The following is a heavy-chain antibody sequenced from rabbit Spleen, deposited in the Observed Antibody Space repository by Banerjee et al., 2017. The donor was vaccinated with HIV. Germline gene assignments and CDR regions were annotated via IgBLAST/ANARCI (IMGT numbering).Heavy chain of an antibody. CDR3: ARNYVNAFDP. D-gene: IGHD1-1*01. V-gene: IGHV1S40*01. CDR2: IDTSDGDT. Sequence: QSLEESGGGLVKPGGTLTLTCTVSGFSFSSNWICWVRQAPGKGLEWIACIDTSDGDTDYANWPKGRFTISKASSTTVTLKMTSLTAADTAPYFCARNYVNAFDPWGPGTLVTVS. CDR1: GFSFSSNW. J-gene: IGHJ2*01.